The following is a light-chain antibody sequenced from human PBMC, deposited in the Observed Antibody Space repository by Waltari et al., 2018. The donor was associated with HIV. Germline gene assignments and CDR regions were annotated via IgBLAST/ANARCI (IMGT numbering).Light chain of an antibody. Sequence: QSVLTQPPSASGTPGQRVSISCSGSRSNLGSNIVTWYQQLPGTAPKRLIYSNNQRPSGVPDRFSGSKSGTSASLAISGLQSEDEADYYCAAWDDSLIAWVFGGGTKLTVL. CDR3: AAWDDSLIAWV. V-gene: IGLV1-44*01. CDR2: SNN. CDR1: RSNLGSNI. J-gene: IGLJ3*02.